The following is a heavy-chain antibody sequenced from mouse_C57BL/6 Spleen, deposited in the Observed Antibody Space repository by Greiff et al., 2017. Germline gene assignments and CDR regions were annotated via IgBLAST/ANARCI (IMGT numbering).Heavy chain of an antibody. CDR1: GYSITSGYY. CDR3: ARDPITTVGYAMDY. CDR2: ISYDGSN. J-gene: IGHJ4*01. V-gene: IGHV3-6*01. D-gene: IGHD1-1*01. Sequence: DVQLQESGPGLVKPSQSLSLTCSATGYSITSGYYWNWIRQFPGNKLEWMGYISYDGSNNYNPSLKNRISITRDPSKNQFFLKLNSVTTEDTATYYCARDPITTVGYAMDYWGQGTSVTVSS.